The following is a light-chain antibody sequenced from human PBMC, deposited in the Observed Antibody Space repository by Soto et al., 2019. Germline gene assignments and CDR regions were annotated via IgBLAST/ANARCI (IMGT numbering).Light chain of an antibody. Sequence: QSALTQPASVSGSPGQSITMSCTGSSGDVGGHDYVSWYQQHPGKAPKLIIYGVSNRPSGVSTRFSGSKSANTASLTISGLQAEDEADYYCSSYLVASTIFVFGAGTKLTVL. CDR2: GVS. CDR3: SSYLVASTIFV. CDR1: SGDVGGHDY. V-gene: IGLV2-14*01. J-gene: IGLJ1*01.